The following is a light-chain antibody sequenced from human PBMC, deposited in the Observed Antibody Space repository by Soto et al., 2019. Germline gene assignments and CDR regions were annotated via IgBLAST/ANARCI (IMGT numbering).Light chain of an antibody. Sequence: EIVLTQSPDTLSLSPGERATLSCRASQSVRSNYLAWYQQKPGQAPRFLIYDASSRATGIPDRFSGSGSGTDFTLTISRLEPEDFAVYSCQQDGSTPLTFGGGTKV. CDR3: QQDGSTPLT. CDR2: DAS. V-gene: IGKV3-20*01. J-gene: IGKJ4*01. CDR1: QSVRSNY.